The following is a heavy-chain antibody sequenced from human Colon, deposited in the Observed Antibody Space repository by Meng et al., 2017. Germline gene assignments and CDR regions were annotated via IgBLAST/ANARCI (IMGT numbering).Heavy chain of an antibody. V-gene: IGHV3-7*01. Sequence: VQLVEAGGGVVQPGRSLRLSCAASGFTFSNYWMVGVRQAPGKGLEWVATIKQDGSEKYYVDSVKGRFTISRDNAKSSLYLQMNSLRAEDTALYYCTGGHAPQIWGQGTMVTVSS. CDR1: GFTFSNYW. CDR3: TGGHAPQI. J-gene: IGHJ3*02. CDR2: IKQDGSEK.